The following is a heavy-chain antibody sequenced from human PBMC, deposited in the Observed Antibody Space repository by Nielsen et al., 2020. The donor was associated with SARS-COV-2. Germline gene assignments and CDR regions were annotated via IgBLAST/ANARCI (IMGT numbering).Heavy chain of an antibody. Sequence: VRQMPGKGLEWMGRIDPSDSYTNYSPSFQGHVTISADKSISTAYLQWSSLKASDTAMYYCARHALTNYYDSSGYYYYYYMDVWGKGTTVTVSS. D-gene: IGHD3-22*01. CDR2: IDPSDSYT. J-gene: IGHJ6*03. CDR3: ARHALTNYYDSSGYYYYYYMDV. V-gene: IGHV5-10-1*01.